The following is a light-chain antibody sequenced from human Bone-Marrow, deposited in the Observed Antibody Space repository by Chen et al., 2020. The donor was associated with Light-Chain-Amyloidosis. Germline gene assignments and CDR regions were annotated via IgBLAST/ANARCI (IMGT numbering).Light chain of an antibody. Sequence: QSVLTQPPSVSAAPGQTGTITCSGSNSNIGINYVSWYQQLPGTSPKLLIYENNQRPSEIPDRFSGSKSGTSATLGVAGLQTGDEADYYCATWDSSLTVWMFGGGTKLTVL. CDR3: ATWDSSLTVWM. V-gene: IGLV1-51*02. J-gene: IGLJ3*02. CDR1: NSNIGINY. CDR2: ENN.